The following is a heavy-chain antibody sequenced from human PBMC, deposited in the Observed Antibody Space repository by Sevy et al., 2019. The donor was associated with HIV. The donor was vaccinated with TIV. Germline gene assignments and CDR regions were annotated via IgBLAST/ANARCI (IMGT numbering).Heavy chain of an antibody. J-gene: IGHJ4*02. CDR2: IYYNGHI. Sequence: SETLSLTCTVSGGSITSLHWNWIRQPPGKGLEWIADIYYNGHINYNPSLKSRVTLSLDTSKNQFSLRLSSVTATDTAMYYCAGENAWGRGYSWGQGTLVTVSS. D-gene: IGHD1-26*01. CDR3: AGENAWGRGYS. V-gene: IGHV4-59*08. CDR1: GGSITSLH.